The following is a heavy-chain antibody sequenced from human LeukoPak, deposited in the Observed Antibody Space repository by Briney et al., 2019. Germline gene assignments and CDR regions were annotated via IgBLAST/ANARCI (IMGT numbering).Heavy chain of an antibody. Sequence: SETLSLTCTVSGGSISSYYWSWIRQPPGKGLEWIGYIYYSGSTNYNPSLKSRVTISVDTSKNQFSLKLSSVTAADTAVYYCARGTVYLGFDYWGQGTLVTVSS. J-gene: IGHJ4*02. CDR1: GGSISSYY. CDR2: IYYSGST. CDR3: ARGTVYLGFDY. D-gene: IGHD2-2*01. V-gene: IGHV4-59*01.